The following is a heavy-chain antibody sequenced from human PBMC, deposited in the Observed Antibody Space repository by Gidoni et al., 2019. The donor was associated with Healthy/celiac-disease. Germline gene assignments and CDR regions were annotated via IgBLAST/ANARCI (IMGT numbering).Heavy chain of an antibody. Sequence: QVQLVQSGAEVKKPGSSVKVSCKASGGTFSSYAISWVRQAPGQGLEWMGGIIPICGTANYAQKFQGRVTITADESTSTAYMELSSLRSEDTAVYYCARGQYYYDSSGYYYPWFDPWGQGTLVTVSS. J-gene: IGHJ5*02. CDR1: GGTFSSYA. CDR3: ARGQYYYDSSGYYYPWFDP. D-gene: IGHD3-22*01. CDR2: IIPICGTA. V-gene: IGHV1-69*01.